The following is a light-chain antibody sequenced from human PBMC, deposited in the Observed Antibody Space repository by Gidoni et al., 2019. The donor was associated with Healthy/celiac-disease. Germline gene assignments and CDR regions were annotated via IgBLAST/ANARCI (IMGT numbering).Light chain of an antibody. CDR2: DAS. Sequence: EIVLTQSPATLSLSPGERATLSCTSSQSVSSYLAWYHQKPGQAPRLLIYDASNRATGIPARFSSSGSATDFTLTISRLAHEDFAVYYCQQRSNWPRTFGGGTKVEIK. V-gene: IGKV3-11*01. CDR3: QQRSNWPRT. J-gene: IGKJ4*01. CDR1: QSVSSY.